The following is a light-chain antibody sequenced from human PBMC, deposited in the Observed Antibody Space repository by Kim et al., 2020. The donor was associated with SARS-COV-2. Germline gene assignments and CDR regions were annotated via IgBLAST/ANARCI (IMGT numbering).Light chain of an antibody. CDR3: QSYDSSLGGSV. V-gene: IGLV1-40*01. CDR1: TSNSGAGYD. Sequence: RVTTSCTGSTSNSGAGYDVHWYQQLPGAAPKLLIYTNINRPSGVPDRFFGSKSGTSASLAITGLQAADEADYYCQSYDSSLGGSVFGGGTQLTVL. CDR2: TNI. J-gene: IGLJ2*01.